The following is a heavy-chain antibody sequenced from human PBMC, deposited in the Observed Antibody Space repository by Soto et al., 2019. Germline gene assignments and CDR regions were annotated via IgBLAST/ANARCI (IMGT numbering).Heavy chain of an antibody. CDR2: LDFEEDES. CDR3: AAGVTSFDY. CDR1: GTALSGLP. V-gene: IGHV1-24*01. Sequence: QVQLIQSGAEVKKPGASVKVSCKISGTALSGLPMHWVRQAPGKGLEWMASLDFEEDESSFAQRFQGRVTMTEDTSTDTAYMELSSLKSEDTSMYYCAAGVTSFDYWGQGTLVTVSS. J-gene: IGHJ4*02. D-gene: IGHD2-21*02.